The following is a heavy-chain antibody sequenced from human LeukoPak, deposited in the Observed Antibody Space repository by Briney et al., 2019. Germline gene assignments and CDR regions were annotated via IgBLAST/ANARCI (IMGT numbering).Heavy chain of an antibody. Sequence: ASETLSLTCTVSGGSISSGSYYWSWIRQPAGKGLEWIGRIYTSGSTNYNPSLKSRVTISVDTSKNQFSLKLSSVTAADTAVYYCARDWGSEFDYWGQGTLVTVSS. CDR2: IYTSGST. V-gene: IGHV4-61*02. D-gene: IGHD7-27*01. CDR1: GGSISSGSYY. J-gene: IGHJ4*02. CDR3: ARDWGSEFDY.